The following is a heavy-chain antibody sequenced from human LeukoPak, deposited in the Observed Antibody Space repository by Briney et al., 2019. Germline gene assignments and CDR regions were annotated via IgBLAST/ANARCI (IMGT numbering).Heavy chain of an antibody. J-gene: IGHJ4*02. D-gene: IGHD3-10*01. Sequence: GGSLRLSCAVSGITLSNYGMSGVRQAPGKGLQWVAGLSGSGGGTNYADSLQGRFTISRDNPKNTLYLQMNSLRAEDTAVYFCAKRGVVIRVFLVGFHKEAYYFDSWGQGALVTVSS. V-gene: IGHV3-23*01. CDR1: GITLSNYG. CDR3: AKRGVVIRVFLVGFHKEAYYFDS. CDR2: LSGSGGGT.